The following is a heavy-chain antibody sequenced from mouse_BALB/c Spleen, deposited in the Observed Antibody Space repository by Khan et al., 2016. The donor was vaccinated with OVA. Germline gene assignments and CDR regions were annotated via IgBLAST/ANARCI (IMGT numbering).Heavy chain of an antibody. CDR2: ISYDGSN. Sequence: DVKLQESGPGLVKPSQSLSLTCSVTGYSIISGYYWNWIRQFPGNKLEWMGYISYDGSNNYNPSLKNRISIPRDTSKNQFFLKLNSVTTEDTATYSCARDYFGNYYFDYWGQGTTLTVSS. V-gene: IGHV3-6*02. J-gene: IGHJ2*01. D-gene: IGHD2-1*01. CDR3: ARDYFGNYYFDY. CDR1: GYSIISGYY.